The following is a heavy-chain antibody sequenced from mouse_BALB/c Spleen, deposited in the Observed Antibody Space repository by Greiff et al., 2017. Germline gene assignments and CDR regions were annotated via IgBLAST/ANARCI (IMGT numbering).Heavy chain of an antibody. Sequence: VQRVESGPGLVQPSQSLSITCTVSGFSLTSYGVHWVRQSPGKGLEWLGVIWSGGSTDYNAAFISRLSISKDNSKSQVFFKMNSLQANDTAIYYCARNTDYGYDYYAMDYWGQGTSVTVSS. D-gene: IGHD1-2*01. J-gene: IGHJ4*01. CDR1: GFSLTSYG. CDR2: IWSGGST. V-gene: IGHV2-2*02. CDR3: ARNTDYGYDYYAMDY.